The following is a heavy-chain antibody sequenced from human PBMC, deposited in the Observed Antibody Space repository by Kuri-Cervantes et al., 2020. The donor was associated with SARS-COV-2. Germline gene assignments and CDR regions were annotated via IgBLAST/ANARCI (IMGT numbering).Heavy chain of an antibody. Sequence: GSLRLSCAVSGYSISSGYYWGWIRQPPGKGLEWIGSIYHSGSTYYNPSLKSRVTISVDTSKNQFSLKLSSVTAADTAVYYCARVGGALRRDFDYWGQGTLVTVSS. V-gene: IGHV4-38-2*01. D-gene: IGHD6-25*01. CDR2: IYHSGST. CDR1: GYSISSGYY. CDR3: ARVGGALRRDFDY. J-gene: IGHJ4*02.